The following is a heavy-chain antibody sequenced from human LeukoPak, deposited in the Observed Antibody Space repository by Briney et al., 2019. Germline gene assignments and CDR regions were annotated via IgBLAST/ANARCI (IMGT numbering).Heavy chain of an antibody. CDR1: GFTFSNYW. CDR2: IKGDGSYK. CDR3: ATSADSSGND. Sequence: GGSLRLSCAASGFTFSNYWMSWVRQAPGKGLEWVANIKGDGSYKYYVDSAKGRFTISRDNAKSSVYLQMNTLRAEDTVVYYCATSADSSGNDWGQGTLVTVSS. V-gene: IGHV3-7*03. J-gene: IGHJ4*02. D-gene: IGHD3-22*01.